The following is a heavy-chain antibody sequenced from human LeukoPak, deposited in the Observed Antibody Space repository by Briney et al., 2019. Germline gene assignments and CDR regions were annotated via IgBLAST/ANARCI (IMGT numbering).Heavy chain of an antibody. J-gene: IGHJ6*02. V-gene: IGHV1-69*04. CDR2: IIPILGIA. CDR1: GGTFSSYA. CDR3: ARLLYYYGMDV. Sequence: SVKVSCKASGGTFSSYAISWVRQAPEQGLEWMGRIIPILGIANYAQKFQGRVTITADKSTSTAYMELSSLRSEDTAVYYCARLLYYYGMDVWSQGTTVTVSS.